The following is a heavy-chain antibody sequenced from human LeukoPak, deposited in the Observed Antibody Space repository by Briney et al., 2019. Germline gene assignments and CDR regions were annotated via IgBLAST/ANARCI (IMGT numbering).Heavy chain of an antibody. V-gene: IGHV1-69*05. Sequence: GASVKVSCKASGGTFSSYAISWVRQAPGQGLGWMGRIIPIFGTANYAQKFQGRVTITTDESTSTAYMELSSLRSEDTAVYYCAKDQAGLREFDSWGQGTLVTVSS. CDR2: IIPIFGTA. D-gene: IGHD5-24*01. CDR3: AKDQAGLREFDS. CDR1: GGTFSSYA. J-gene: IGHJ4*02.